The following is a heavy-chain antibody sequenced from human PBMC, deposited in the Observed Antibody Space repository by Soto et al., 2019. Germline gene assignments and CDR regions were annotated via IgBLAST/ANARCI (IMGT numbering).Heavy chain of an antibody. CDR3: ARQRTGTDAFDI. CDR2: IYPGDSDT. D-gene: IGHD4-17*01. Sequence: ASVKVSCKGSGYSFTSYWIGWVRQRPGKGLEWMGIIYPGDSDTRYSPSFQGQVTISADKSISTAYLQWSSLKASDTAMYYCARQRTGTDAFDIWGQGTMVTVSS. J-gene: IGHJ3*02. CDR1: GYSFTSYW. V-gene: IGHV5-51*01.